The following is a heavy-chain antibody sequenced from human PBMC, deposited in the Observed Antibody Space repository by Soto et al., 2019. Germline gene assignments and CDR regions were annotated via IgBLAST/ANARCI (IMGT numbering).Heavy chain of an antibody. CDR1: GFIFSTYA. CDR3: AHPRGYGVFDAVDI. D-gene: IGHD4-17*01. V-gene: IGHV3-23*01. J-gene: IGHJ3*02. Sequence: RGSLRLSCAASGFIFSTYAMNWVRQAPGKGLEWVSAISSSGDSAYYAESVRGRFTISRDNSINTLYLQMRSLRPEDTAVYYCAHPRGYGVFDAVDIWGQGTMVTVSS. CDR2: ISSSGDSA.